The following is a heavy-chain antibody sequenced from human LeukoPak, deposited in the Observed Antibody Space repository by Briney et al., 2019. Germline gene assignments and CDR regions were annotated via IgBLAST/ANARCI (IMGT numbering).Heavy chain of an antibody. D-gene: IGHD2-2*01. J-gene: IGHJ6*04. CDR2: IIPIFGTA. CDR1: GGTFSSYA. V-gene: IGHV1-69*06. Sequence: GASVKVSCKASGGTFSSYAISWVRQAPGQGLEWMGGIIPIFGTANYAQKFQGRVTITAGKSTSTAYMELSSLRSEDTAVYYCARDNIVVVPAAMGNYYYYGMDVWGKGTTVTVSS. CDR3: ARDNIVVVPAAMGNYYYYGMDV.